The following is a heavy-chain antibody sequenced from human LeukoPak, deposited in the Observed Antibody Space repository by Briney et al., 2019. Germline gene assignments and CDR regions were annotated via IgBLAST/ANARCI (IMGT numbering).Heavy chain of an antibody. Sequence: PGGSLRLSCAASGFTFSSYAMSWVRQAPGKGLEWVSAISGSGGSTYYADSVKGRFTISRVNSKNTLYLQMNSLRAEDTAVYYCANEKMVAPAAMLGYYYYGMDVWGQGTTVTVSS. CDR2: ISGSGGST. CDR1: GFTFSSYA. D-gene: IGHD2-2*01. V-gene: IGHV3-23*01. J-gene: IGHJ6*02. CDR3: ANEKMVAPAAMLGYYYYGMDV.